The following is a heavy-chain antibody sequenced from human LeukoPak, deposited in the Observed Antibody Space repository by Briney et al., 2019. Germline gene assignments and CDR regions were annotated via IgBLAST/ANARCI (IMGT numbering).Heavy chain of an antibody. Sequence: SVKVSCKASGFTFTRSAMQWVRQARGQRLEWIGWIVVGSGNTKYARKFQERVTITRDMSTGTAYMELSSLRSEDTAVYYCAASGFGFGELPSYFYYYMDVWGQGTLVTVSS. CDR3: AASGFGFGELPSYFYYYMDV. V-gene: IGHV1-58*02. J-gene: IGHJ6*03. D-gene: IGHD3-10*01. CDR1: GFTFTRSA. CDR2: IVVGSGNT.